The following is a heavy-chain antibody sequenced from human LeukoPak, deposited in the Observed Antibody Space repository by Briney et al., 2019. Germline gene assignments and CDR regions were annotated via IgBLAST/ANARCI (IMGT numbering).Heavy chain of an antibody. J-gene: IGHJ5*02. Sequence: SETLSLTCTVSGGSISSGGYYWSWIRQHPGKGLEWIGYIYYSGSTYYNPSLKSRVTISVDTSKNQFSLKLSSATAADTAVYYCARNPANYDILTGYSIGWFDPWGQGTLVTVSS. D-gene: IGHD3-9*01. CDR1: GGSISSGGYY. CDR3: ARNPANYDILTGYSIGWFDP. V-gene: IGHV4-31*03. CDR2: IYYSGST.